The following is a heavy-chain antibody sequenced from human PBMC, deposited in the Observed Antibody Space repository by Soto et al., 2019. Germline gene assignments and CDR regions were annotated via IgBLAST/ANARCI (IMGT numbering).Heavy chain of an antibody. CDR3: ARGSNYDILTGYYKGFWFDP. CDR1: GGSISSYY. V-gene: IGHV4-59*01. Sequence: SETLSLTCTVSGGSISSYYWSWIRQPPGKGLEWIGYIYYSGSTNYNPSLKSRVTISVDTSKNQFSLKLSSVTAADTAVYYCARGSNYDILTGYYKGFWFDPWGQGTLVTSPQ. CDR2: IYYSGST. D-gene: IGHD3-9*01. J-gene: IGHJ5*02.